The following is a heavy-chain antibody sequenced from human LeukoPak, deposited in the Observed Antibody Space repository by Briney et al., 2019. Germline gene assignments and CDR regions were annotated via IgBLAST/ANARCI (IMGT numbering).Heavy chain of an antibody. CDR3: AKDRDYGGNSRAFDY. Sequence: GGSLRLSCAASGFTFSSYAMSWVRQAPGKGLEWVSAISGSGGSTYYADSVKGRFTISRDNAKNSLYLQMNSLRAEDTALYYCAKDRDYGGNSRAFDYWGQGTLVTVSS. CDR2: ISGSGGST. J-gene: IGHJ4*02. D-gene: IGHD4-23*01. V-gene: IGHV3-23*01. CDR1: GFTFSSYA.